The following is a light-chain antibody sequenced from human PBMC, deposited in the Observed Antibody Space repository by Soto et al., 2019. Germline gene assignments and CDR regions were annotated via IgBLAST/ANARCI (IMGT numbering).Light chain of an antibody. V-gene: IGKV1-39*01. CDR2: AAS. J-gene: IGKJ3*01. CDR1: QSIGGY. CDR3: QQSYSNPFT. Sequence: DIQMTQSPSSLSASAGDRVTVTCRSSQSIGGYLNWYQQKPGKAPKLLMHAASTLQSGVPSRFSGSGSGTDYTLTISSLQPEDFATYCCQQSYSNPFTFGPGTQVEIK.